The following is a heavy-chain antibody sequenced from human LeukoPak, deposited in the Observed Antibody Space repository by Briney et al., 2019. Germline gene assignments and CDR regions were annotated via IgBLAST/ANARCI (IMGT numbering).Heavy chain of an antibody. CDR3: AARLAYSGSYWIFDY. CDR1: RFSFSNAW. CDR2: IKSKSDGGTT. D-gene: IGHD1-26*01. Sequence: GGSLRLSCAASRFSFSNAWMSWVRQAPGKGLEWVSRIKSKSDGGTTDYAAPVKGRFTISRDDSKNTLYVQMNSLKTEDTAVYYCAARLAYSGSYWIFDYWGQGSRVTVSS. J-gene: IGHJ4*02. V-gene: IGHV3-15*01.